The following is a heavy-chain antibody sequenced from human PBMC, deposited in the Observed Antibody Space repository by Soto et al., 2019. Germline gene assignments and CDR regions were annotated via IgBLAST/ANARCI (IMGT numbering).Heavy chain of an antibody. Sequence: GESLKISCKGSGYTFTNNWIGWVRQKPGKGLEWMGLIHPSDSDARYGPSFQCQVTLSADRSTSTAYLQWTSVQASDSAMYYCVRQGVRSSGWFDLWGRGNQVTVSS. CDR1: GYTFTNNW. D-gene: IGHD3-22*01. V-gene: IGHV5-51*01. CDR2: IHPSDSDA. CDR3: VRQGVRSSGWFDL. J-gene: IGHJ5*02.